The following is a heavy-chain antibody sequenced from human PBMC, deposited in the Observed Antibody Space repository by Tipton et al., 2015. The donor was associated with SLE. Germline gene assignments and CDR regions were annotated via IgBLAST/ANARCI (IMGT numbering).Heavy chain of an antibody. CDR1: GGFISTYY. J-gene: IGHJ3*02. Sequence: TLSLTCTVSGGFISTYYWSWIRQPAGKGLEWIGRVGSSGSPTYNPSLKSRVTMSVDTSTSQFSLKLTSVTGADTAVYYCARAVARVVYARVRAFDIWGQGTSVTVSS. CDR3: ARAVARVVYARVRAFDI. CDR2: VGSSGSP. V-gene: IGHV4-4*07. D-gene: IGHD2-8*02.